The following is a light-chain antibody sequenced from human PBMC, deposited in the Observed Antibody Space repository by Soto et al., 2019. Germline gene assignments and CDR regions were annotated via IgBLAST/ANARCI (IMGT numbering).Light chain of an antibody. CDR2: EVS. CDR1: SSDIGAYNY. V-gene: IGLV2-8*01. J-gene: IGLJ2*01. CDR3: SSYAGSNNFVL. Sequence: QSVLTQPPSASGSPGQSVTISCTGTSSDIGAYNYVSWYQQQPGKAPKLMISEVSKRPSGVPDRFSGSKSGNTASLTVSGLQAEDEADYFCSSYAGSNNFVLFGGGTKLTVL.